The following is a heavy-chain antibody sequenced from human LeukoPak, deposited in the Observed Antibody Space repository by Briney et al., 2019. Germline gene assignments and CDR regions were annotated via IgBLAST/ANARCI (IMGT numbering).Heavy chain of an antibody. CDR3: ASSDGFWNDYFDY. Sequence: GESLKISCKASGYSFTNYWIGWVRQMPGKGLEWMGIIYPGDSDTRYSPSFQGQVTISADKSISTAYLQWSSLKASDTAMYYCASSDGFWNDYFDYWGQGTLVTVSS. J-gene: IGHJ4*02. CDR1: GYSFTNYW. CDR2: IYPGDSDT. V-gene: IGHV5-51*01. D-gene: IGHD1-1*01.